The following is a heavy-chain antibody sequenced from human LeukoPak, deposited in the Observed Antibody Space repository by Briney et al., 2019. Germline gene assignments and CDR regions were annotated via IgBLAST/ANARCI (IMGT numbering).Heavy chain of an antibody. V-gene: IGHV4-59*01. CDR2: IFYSGST. D-gene: IGHD6-19*01. CDR1: GGSISRYY. J-gene: IGHJ6*03. CDR3: ARVLVTGNTGYYMDV. Sequence: PSETLSLTCTVSGGSISRYYWSWVRRPPGKGLEWIGYIFYSGSTNYNPSLKSRVTVSVDTSKNQFSLKLSSVTAADTAMYYCARVLVTGNTGYYMDVWGKGTTVTVSS.